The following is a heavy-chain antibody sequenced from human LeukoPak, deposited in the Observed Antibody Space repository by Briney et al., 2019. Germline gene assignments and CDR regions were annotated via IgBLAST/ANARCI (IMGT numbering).Heavy chain of an antibody. CDR3: ARDRGAAQLFDY. CDR1: GGSISSGGYY. V-gene: IGHV4-31*03. Sequence: SETLSLTCTVSGGSISSGGYYWSWIRQHPGKGLERIEYIYYSGSTYFNPSLKSRVTISVDTSKNQFSLKLSSVTAADTAVYYCARDRGAAQLFDYWGQGTLVTVSS. D-gene: IGHD6-6*01. CDR2: IYYSGST. J-gene: IGHJ4*02.